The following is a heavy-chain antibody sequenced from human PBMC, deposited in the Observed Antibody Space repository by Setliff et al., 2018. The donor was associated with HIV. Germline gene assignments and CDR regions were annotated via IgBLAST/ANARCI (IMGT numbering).Heavy chain of an antibody. V-gene: IGHV4-38-2*02. Sequence: SSETLSLTCTVSGYSISSGYYWVWIRQPPGKGLEWIGSIFHSGSSYYNPSLKSRVTISVDTSKNHFSLKLTSVTAADTAVYYCARPLTTSYNFWGYSSNWSIDYWGQGVLVTVSS. CDR2: IFHSGSS. J-gene: IGHJ4*02. CDR1: GYSISSGYY. D-gene: IGHD6-13*01. CDR3: ARPLTTSYNFWGYSSNWSIDY.